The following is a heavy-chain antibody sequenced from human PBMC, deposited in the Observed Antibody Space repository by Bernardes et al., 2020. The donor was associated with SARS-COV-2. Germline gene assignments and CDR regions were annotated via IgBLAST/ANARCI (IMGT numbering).Heavy chain of an antibody. CDR1: GGSVHSSY. J-gene: IGHJ6*02. V-gene: IGHV4-4*08. CDR2: VYSTGQT. Sequence: SETLSLTRTVSGGSVHSSYWNWIRQAPGPGLAWIGYVYSTGQTNYSPSLKSRVTMSIDTSKNQFSLRLTSMTAADTAVYYCARFRCVYGACPYAAYGIHVWGQGTTVIVSS. CDR3: ARFRCVYGACPYAAYGIHV. D-gene: IGHD2-21*02.